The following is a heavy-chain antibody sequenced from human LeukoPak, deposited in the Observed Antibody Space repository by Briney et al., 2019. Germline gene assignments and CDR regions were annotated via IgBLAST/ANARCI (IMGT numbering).Heavy chain of an antibody. J-gene: IGHJ4*02. D-gene: IGHD3-16*01. Sequence: ASHTLSPTHPVSAASITGYCWSWVRQHPRNGLEWHGYINYSGSTNYNPSLKSRVTISLDTSKNHFSLKLTSVTAADTAVYYCARVGRGDHTWGSYSFDYWGQGTLVTVCS. V-gene: IGHV4-59*07. CDR3: ARVGRGDHTWGSYSFDY. CDR1: AASITGYC. CDR2: INYSGST.